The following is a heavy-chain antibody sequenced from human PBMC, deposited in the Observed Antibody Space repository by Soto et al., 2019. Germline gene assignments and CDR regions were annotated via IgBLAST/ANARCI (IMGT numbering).Heavy chain of an antibody. D-gene: IGHD2-8*01. V-gene: IGHV1-18*01. CDR3: ARDRGGCTNGVCYASTYDY. J-gene: IGHJ4*02. Sequence: ASVKVSFKASGYTFTSYGISWVRQAPGQGLEWMGWISAYNGNTNYAQKLQGRVTMTTDTSTSTAYMELRSLRSDDTAVYYCARDRGGCTNGVCYASTYDYWGQGTLVTVSS. CDR2: ISAYNGNT. CDR1: GYTFTSYG.